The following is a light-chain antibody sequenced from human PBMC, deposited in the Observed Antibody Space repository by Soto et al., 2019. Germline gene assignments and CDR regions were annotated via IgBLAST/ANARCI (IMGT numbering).Light chain of an antibody. J-gene: IGKJ1*01. CDR2: GAS. Sequence: EIVMTQSPATLSVSPGERATLSCRASQSVSSNLAWYQQKPGQAPRLLIYGASTRATGIPARFSGSGSGTEFTLTIRRLKSQDFAVYHCQQYHKWPRTFGQGTKV. CDR1: QSVSSN. CDR3: QQYHKWPRT. V-gene: IGKV3-15*01.